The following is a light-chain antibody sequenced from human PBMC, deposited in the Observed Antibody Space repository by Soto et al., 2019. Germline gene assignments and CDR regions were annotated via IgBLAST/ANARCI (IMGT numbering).Light chain of an antibody. V-gene: IGLV2-14*01. CDR2: EVA. Sequence: QSALTQPASVSGSPGQSITISCTGTTSDVGGYNFVSWYQQSPGKAPKLMIYEVANRPSGVSDRFSGSKSGNTASLAISGLQAEDEADYYCCSYAGDLALFGGGTKVTVL. CDR1: TSDVGGYNF. CDR3: CSYAGDLAL. J-gene: IGLJ2*01.